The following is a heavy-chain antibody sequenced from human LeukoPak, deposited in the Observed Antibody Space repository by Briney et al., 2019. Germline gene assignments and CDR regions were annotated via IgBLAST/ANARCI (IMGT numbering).Heavy chain of an antibody. J-gene: IGHJ4*02. Sequence: SETLSLTCTVSDGSISSSSYYWGWIRQPPGKGLEWIGSIYYGSVFYSVSTYYNPSLKSRVTMSGDTSKNQFSLKLSSVTAADTAVYYCARINVGATPGNDYWGQGTLVTVSS. CDR3: ARINVGATPGNDY. CDR1: DGSISSSSYY. V-gene: IGHV4-39*01. CDR2: IYYGSVFYSVST. D-gene: IGHD1-26*01.